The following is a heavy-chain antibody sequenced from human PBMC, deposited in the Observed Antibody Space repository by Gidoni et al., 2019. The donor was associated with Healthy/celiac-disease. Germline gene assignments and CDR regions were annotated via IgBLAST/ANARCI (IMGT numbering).Heavy chain of an antibody. J-gene: IGHJ6*02. CDR2: ISYDGRNK. D-gene: IGHD5-12*01. CDR3: AKVEYSGYDFYYYYYGMDV. V-gene: IGHV3-30*18. Sequence: QVQLVESGGGVVQPGRSLRLSCAASGFTFNKYGMHWVRQAPGKGLDWVAIISYDGRNKYYADSVKGRFTISRDNSKNTLYLQMNSLRAEDTAVYYCAKVEYSGYDFYYYYYGMDVWGQGTTVTVSS. CDR1: GFTFNKYG.